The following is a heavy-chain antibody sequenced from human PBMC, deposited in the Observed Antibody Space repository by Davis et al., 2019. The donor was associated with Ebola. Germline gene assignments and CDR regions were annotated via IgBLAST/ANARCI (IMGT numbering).Heavy chain of an antibody. CDR3: ASAISMGGHK. D-gene: IGHD2-15*01. V-gene: IGHV3-23*01. Sequence: GESLKISCAASGFTFSSYTMTWVRQAPGRGLQWVSAISGGAGNSYYADSVKGRFTISRDNAKTMLYLQMNSLRVEDTAIYYCASAISMGGHKWGQGNLVTVSS. J-gene: IGHJ4*02. CDR2: ISGGAGNS. CDR1: GFTFSSYT.